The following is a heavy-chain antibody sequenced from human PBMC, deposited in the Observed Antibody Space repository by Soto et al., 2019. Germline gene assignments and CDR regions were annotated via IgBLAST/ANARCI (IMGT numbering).Heavy chain of an antibody. CDR3: AHRHGQHRYCTNGVCSDYYYYGMDV. V-gene: IGHV2-5*01. D-gene: IGHD2-8*01. Sequence: SGPTLVNPTQTLTLTCTFSGFSLSTSGVGVGWIRQPPGKALEWLALIYWNDDKRYSPSLKSRLTITKDTSKNQVVLTMTNMDPVDTATYYCAHRHGQHRYCTNGVCSDYYYYGMDVWGQGTTVTVSS. J-gene: IGHJ6*02. CDR2: IYWNDDK. CDR1: GFSLSTSGVG.